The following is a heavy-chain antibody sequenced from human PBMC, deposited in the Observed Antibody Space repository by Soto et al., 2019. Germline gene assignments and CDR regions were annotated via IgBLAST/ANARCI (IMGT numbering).Heavy chain of an antibody. CDR2: IDHSRST. CDR1: GGSFSAYY. D-gene: IGHD3-22*01. Sequence: PSETLSLTCAVYGGSFSAYYWSWIRQPPGKGLEWIGEIDHSRSTNYNPSLESRVTISVDTSKNQFSLKVSSVTAADTAVYHCARTDRAIFYGMDVWGQGTTVTVSS. J-gene: IGHJ6*02. CDR3: ARTDRAIFYGMDV. V-gene: IGHV4-34*01.